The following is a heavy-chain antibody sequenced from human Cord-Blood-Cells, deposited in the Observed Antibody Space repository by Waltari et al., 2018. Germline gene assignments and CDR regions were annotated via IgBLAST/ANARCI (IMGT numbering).Heavy chain of an antibody. J-gene: IGHJ4*02. CDR3: ARGSYYFDY. V-gene: IGHV4-34*01. Sequence: QVMLQQWGAGLLQPLKTLSLTCAVYGGSFSGCYWSWLRQPPGKGLEWIGESNHRGSTNYHPSLKIRVTISVATSKNQFSLKPSSVTAADTAVYYCARGSYYFDYWGQGTLVTVSS. CDR2: SNHRGST. D-gene: IGHD6-6*01. CDR1: GGSFSGCY.